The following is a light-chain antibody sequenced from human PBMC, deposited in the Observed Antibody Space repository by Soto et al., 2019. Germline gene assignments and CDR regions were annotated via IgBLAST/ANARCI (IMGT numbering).Light chain of an antibody. Sequence: EIVLTQSPATLSLSPGEGATLSCRASQSVSTLLAWYQQIPGQPPRLLIYDASNRATGIPARFSGSGSGTDFTLTISSLEPEDFAIDYCQQRSKWPLTFGGGTKVEIK. CDR3: QQRSKWPLT. CDR1: QSVSTL. CDR2: DAS. V-gene: IGKV3-11*01. J-gene: IGKJ4*01.